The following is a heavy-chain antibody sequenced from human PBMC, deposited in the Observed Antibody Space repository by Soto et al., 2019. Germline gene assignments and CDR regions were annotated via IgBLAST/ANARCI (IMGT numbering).Heavy chain of an antibody. V-gene: IGHV1-69*12. D-gene: IGHD5-12*01. Sequence: QVQLVQSGAEVKKPGSSVTVSCKASGGTFSSYTINWVRQAPGQGLEWMGGIIPIFGTANYAQKFQGRVTITADESTSTAYMELSSLRSEDTAVYYCARGNHRWLQLWYFDLWGRGTLVPVSS. J-gene: IGHJ2*01. CDR2: IIPIFGTA. CDR1: GGTFSSYT. CDR3: ARGNHRWLQLWYFDL.